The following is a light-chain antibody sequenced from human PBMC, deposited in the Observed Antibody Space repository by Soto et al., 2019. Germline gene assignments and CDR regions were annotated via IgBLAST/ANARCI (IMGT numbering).Light chain of an antibody. V-gene: IGLV1-40*01. Sequence: QAVVTQPPSVSGAPGQRVTISCTGNSSNIGAGYDVHWYQLLPGTAPKVLIYVNDNRPSGVPDRFSGSKSGTSASLAITGLQAEDEADYYCQSYDSSLRIFGTGTKLTVL. CDR1: SSNIGAGYD. J-gene: IGLJ1*01. CDR3: QSYDSSLRI. CDR2: VND.